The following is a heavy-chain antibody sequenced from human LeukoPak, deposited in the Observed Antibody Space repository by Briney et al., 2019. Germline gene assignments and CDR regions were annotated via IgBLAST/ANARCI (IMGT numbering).Heavy chain of an antibody. CDR2: INHSGST. CDR3: ARVPGAPNYYGSGSYVY. CDR1: GGSFSGYY. V-gene: IGHV4-34*01. J-gene: IGHJ4*02. D-gene: IGHD3-10*01. Sequence: SETLSLTCAVYGGSFSGYYWSWIRQPPGKGREWIGEINHSGSTNYNPSLKSRVTISVDTSKNQFSLKLSSVTAADTAVYYCARVPGAPNYYGSGSYVYWGQGTLVTVSS.